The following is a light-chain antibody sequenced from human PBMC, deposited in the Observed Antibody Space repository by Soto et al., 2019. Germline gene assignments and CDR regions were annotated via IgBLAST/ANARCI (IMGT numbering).Light chain of an antibody. J-gene: IGLJ2*01. CDR1: SSNIGNNY. CDR2: DND. V-gene: IGLV1-51*01. CDR3: ATWDRSLSVGV. Sequence: QSVLTQPPSVSAAPGQKVTISCSGSSSNIGNNYVFWYQQLPGTAPKHLIYDNDRRPSGIPDRFSGSQSGTSATLGITGLQTGDEADYYCATWDRSLSVGVFGGGTKLTVL.